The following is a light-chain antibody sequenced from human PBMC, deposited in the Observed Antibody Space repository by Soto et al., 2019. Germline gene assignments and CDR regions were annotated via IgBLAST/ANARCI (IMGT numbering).Light chain of an antibody. J-gene: IGLJ2*01. CDR3: QAWDSTTAI. V-gene: IGLV3-1*01. CDR2: QDT. CDR1: KLGDHY. Sequence: SSELTQAPSVSVSPGQTASITCSGDKLGDHYASWYQQKPGQSPVLVIYQDTKRPSGIPDRFSGSNSGNTATLTVRGTQAMDEADYYCQAWDSTTAIFGGGTQLTVL.